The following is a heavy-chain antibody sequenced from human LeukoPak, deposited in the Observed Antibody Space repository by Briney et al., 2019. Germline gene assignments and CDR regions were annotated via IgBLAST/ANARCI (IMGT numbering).Heavy chain of an antibody. CDR2: ISGSSKAI. CDR1: GFTFSSYS. CDR3: ARAGAYCSGGTCYSNWFDP. J-gene: IGHJ5*02. Sequence: GGSLRLSCAASGFTFSSYSMNWVRQAPGKGLEWVSYISGSSKAIYYADSVKGQFTISRDNAKNSLYLQMNSLRDEDTGVYYCARAGAYCSGGTCYSNWFDPWGQGTLVTVSS. D-gene: IGHD2-15*01. V-gene: IGHV3-48*02.